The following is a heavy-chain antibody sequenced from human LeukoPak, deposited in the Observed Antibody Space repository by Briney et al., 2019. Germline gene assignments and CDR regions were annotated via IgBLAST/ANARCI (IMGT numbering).Heavy chain of an antibody. CDR1: GYTFTGYY. J-gene: IGHJ4*02. D-gene: IGHD5-12*01. CDR3: ARDQKWLRKGFDY. CDR2: INPNSGGT. V-gene: IGHV1-2*02. Sequence: ASVKVSCKASGYTFTGYYMRWVRQAPGQGLEWMGWINPNSGGTNYAQKFQGRVTMTRDTSISTAYMELSRLRSDDTAVYYCARDQKWLRKGFDYWGQGTLVTVSS.